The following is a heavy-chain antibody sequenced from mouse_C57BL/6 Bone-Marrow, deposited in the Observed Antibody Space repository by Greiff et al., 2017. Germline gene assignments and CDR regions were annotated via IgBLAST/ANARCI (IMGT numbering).Heavy chain of an antibody. V-gene: IGHV1-82*01. CDR2: IYPGDGDT. Sequence: QVQLQQSGPELVKPGASVKISCKASGYAFSSSWMNWVKQRPGKGLEWIGRIYPGDGDTNDNGKFKGKATLTADKSSSTAYMQLSSLTSEDSAVYFCAYDYDGGFAYWGQGTLVTVSA. J-gene: IGHJ3*01. D-gene: IGHD2-4*01. CDR3: AYDYDGGFAY. CDR1: GYAFSSSW.